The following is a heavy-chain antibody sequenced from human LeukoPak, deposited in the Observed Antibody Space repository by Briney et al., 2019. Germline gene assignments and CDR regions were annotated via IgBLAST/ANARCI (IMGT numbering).Heavy chain of an antibody. V-gene: IGHV1-46*01. CDR3: ARDDNLAKNTMIQGY. CDR2: INPSGGST. CDR1: GYTFTSYY. Sequence: ASVKVSCKAFGYTFTSYYMHWVRQAPGQGLEWMGIINPSGGSTSYAQKFQGRVTMTRDTSMSTVYMELSGLRSEDTAVYYCARDDNLAKNTMIQGYWGQGTLVTVSS. D-gene: IGHD3-22*01. J-gene: IGHJ4*02.